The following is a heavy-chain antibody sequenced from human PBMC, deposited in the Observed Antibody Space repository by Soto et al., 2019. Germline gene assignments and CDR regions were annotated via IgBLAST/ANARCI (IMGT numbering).Heavy chain of an antibody. Sequence: QVRLQESGPGLVKPSGTLSLTSTAPGGSIGVNNGAGFRNPPGKGLKGFGYMFTTGSTTYNPSLKSRVTISVDTSKNQFSLKLNSVTAADTAVYYCARDLWGYCGADCYPLDVWGQGTTVTVSS. CDR3: ARDLWGYCGADCYPLDV. D-gene: IGHD2-21*02. V-gene: IGHV4-59*01. J-gene: IGHJ6*02. CDR2: MFTTGST. CDR1: GGSIGVN.